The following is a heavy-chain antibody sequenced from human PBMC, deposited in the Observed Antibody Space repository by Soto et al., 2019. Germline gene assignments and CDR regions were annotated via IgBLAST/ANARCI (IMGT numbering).Heavy chain of an antibody. CDR1: GGSISSGGYY. CDR3: ARVASFNFPLYSYGSLDP. CDR2: IYYSGST. V-gene: IGHV4-61*08. Sequence: PSETLSLTCTVSGGSISSGGYYWSWIRQHPGKGLEWIGYIYYSGSTNYNPSLKSRVTISVDTSKNQFSLKLSSVTAADTAVYYCARVASFNFPLYSYGSLDPWGQGTLVTVSS. D-gene: IGHD5-18*01. J-gene: IGHJ5*02.